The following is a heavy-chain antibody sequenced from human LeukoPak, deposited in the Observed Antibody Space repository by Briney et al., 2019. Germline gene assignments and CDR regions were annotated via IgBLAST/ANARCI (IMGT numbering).Heavy chain of an antibody. CDR3: ARLSPLTGAYYYMDV. D-gene: IGHD7-27*01. V-gene: IGHV5-51*01. Sequence: GESLKISCKGSGYIFTSFWIGWVRQTPGKGLEWMGIINPDDSDIRYSPSFQGQVTISTDNSINTAYLQWSSLKASDTAFYYCARLSPLTGAYYYMDVWGKGTTVTVSS. CDR1: GYIFTSFW. J-gene: IGHJ6*03. CDR2: INPDDSDI.